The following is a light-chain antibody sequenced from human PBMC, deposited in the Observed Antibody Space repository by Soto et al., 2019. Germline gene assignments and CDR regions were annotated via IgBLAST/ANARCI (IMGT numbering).Light chain of an antibody. CDR1: QSVSSY. Sequence: ESVLTQSPATLSLSPGERATLSCRASQSVSSYLAWYQQKPGQAPRLLIYDASNRATGIPARFSGSGSGTDFTLTISSLEPEDFAVYYCQQRSNWPPETTFGQGTKVDI. V-gene: IGKV3-11*01. CDR3: QQRSNWPPETT. J-gene: IGKJ1*01. CDR2: DAS.